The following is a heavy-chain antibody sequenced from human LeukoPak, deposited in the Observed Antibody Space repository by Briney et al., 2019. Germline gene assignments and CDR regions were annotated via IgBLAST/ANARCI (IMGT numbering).Heavy chain of an antibody. CDR1: GGSISSSSYY. V-gene: IGHV4-61*02. CDR2: IYTSGST. CDR3: ARGGTAGLYF. Sequence: PSETLSLTCTVSGGSISSSSYYWGWIRQPAGKGLEWIGRIYTSGSTNYNPSLKSRVTMSLDTSKNHFSLKLNSVIAADTAVYYCARGGTAGLYFWGQGILVTISS. J-gene: IGHJ4*02. D-gene: IGHD1/OR15-1a*01.